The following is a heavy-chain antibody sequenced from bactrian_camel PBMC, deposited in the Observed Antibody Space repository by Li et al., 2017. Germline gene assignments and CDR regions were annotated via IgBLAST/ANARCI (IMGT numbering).Heavy chain of an antibody. CDR3: AAAVGGTGPSWDY. CDR2: VDSGGGST. J-gene: IGHJ4*01. CDR1: GFTFSDYD. Sequence: VQLVESGGGLVEPGGSLRLSCAASGFTFSDYDMAWVRETEPGRGLEWVSTVDSGGGSTYYADSVKGRFTISRDNAKNTLYLQMISLKSEDTALYYCAAAVGGTGPSWDYWGQGTQVTVS. D-gene: IGHD5*01. V-gene: IGHV3S40*01.